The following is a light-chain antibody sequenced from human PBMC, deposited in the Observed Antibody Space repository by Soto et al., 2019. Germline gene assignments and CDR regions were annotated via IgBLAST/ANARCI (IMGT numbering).Light chain of an antibody. CDR2: EVD. V-gene: IGLV2-14*01. CDR3: SSYSTTIKWV. J-gene: IGLJ3*02. Sequence: QSVLTHPASVSWSPGQSITISCTGSNNDIGAYDYVSWYQQHPLQAPKLLIYEVDNRPSGISDRFSGSKSGRTASLTISGLQSEEEGEYFCSSYSTTIKWVFGGGTKVTXL. CDR1: NNDIGAYDY.